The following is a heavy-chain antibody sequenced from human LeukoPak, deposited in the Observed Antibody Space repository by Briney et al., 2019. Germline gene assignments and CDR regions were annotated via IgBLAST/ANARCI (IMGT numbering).Heavy chain of an antibody. CDR2: INQDGSQK. V-gene: IGHV3-7*01. J-gene: IGHJ3*01. D-gene: IGHD1-26*01. CDR3: VAVEWGARDSFEL. CDR1: GFTFSIYW. Sequence: PGGSLRLSCAASGFTFSIYWMSWVRQAPGKGLEWVANINQDGSQKYYVDSVKGRFTISRDNAKNSFFLQMSSLRAEDTSVYYCVAVEWGARDSFELWGREPMVTVSS.